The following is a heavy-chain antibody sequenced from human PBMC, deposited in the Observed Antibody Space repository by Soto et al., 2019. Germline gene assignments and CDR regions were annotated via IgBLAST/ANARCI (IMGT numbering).Heavy chain of an antibody. J-gene: IGHJ5*02. CDR1: GFTFSSYA. Sequence: EVQLLESGGGLVQPGGSLRLSCAASGFTFSSYAMSWVRQAPGKGLEWVSIIGVGGGDRYYPESVKGRFTISRDNSRDTLYLEMHSLRVEEPAVYYCARLRFGELAWGQGTLVTVSS. V-gene: IGHV3-23*01. CDR3: ARLRFGELA. D-gene: IGHD3-10*01. CDR2: IGVGGGDR.